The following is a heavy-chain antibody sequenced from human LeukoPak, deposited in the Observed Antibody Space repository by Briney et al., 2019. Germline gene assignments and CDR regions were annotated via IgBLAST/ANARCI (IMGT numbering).Heavy chain of an antibody. D-gene: IGHD2-15*01. CDR3: ARERSPLGYCSGGSCYYYGIYV. J-gene: IGHJ6*02. CDR1: GYTFTSYG. V-gene: IGHV1-18*01. CDR2: ISAYNGNT. Sequence: GASVKVSCKASGYTFTSYGISWVRQAPGQGLEWMGWISAYNGNTNYAQKLQGRVTMTTDTSTSTAYMELRSLRSDDTAVYFCARERSPLGYCSGGSCYYYGIYVWGQGTTVTVSS.